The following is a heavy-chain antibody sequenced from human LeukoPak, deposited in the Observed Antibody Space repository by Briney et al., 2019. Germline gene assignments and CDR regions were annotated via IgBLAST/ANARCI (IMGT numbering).Heavy chain of an antibody. CDR3: ARSWLAARDHADY. J-gene: IGHJ4*02. CDR1: GFTFSTYS. D-gene: IGHD6-6*01. Sequence: NPGGSLRLSCAASGFTFSTYSMNWVRQAPGKGLEWVSSSSSSSYMYYADSVRGRFTISRDNAKNSLYLQMNSLRAEDTALYYCARSWLAARDHADYWGQGTLVTVSS. V-gene: IGHV3-21*01. CDR2: SSSSSYM.